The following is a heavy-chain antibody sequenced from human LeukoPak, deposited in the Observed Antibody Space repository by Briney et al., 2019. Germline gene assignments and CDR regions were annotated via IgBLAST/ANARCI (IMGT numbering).Heavy chain of an antibody. V-gene: IGHV4-59*01. CDR2: IYYSGST. J-gene: IGHJ4*02. D-gene: IGHD6-19*01. Sequence: SETLSLTCTVSGGSISSYYWSWIRQPPGKGLEWIGYIYYSGSTNYNPSLKSRVTISVDTSKNQFSLKLSSVTAADTAVYYCARGRGSSGWYAPSFDYWGQGTLVTVSS. CDR3: ARGRGSSGWYAPSFDY. CDR1: GGSISSYY.